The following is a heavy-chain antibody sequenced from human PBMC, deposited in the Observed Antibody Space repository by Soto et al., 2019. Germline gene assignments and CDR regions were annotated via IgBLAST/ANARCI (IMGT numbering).Heavy chain of an antibody. V-gene: IGHV4-34*01. CDR3: ASYHYYDFWIGSRHYMDV. CDR1: GGSLSGYF. D-gene: IGHD3-3*01. CDR2: INHSGST. Sequence: QVHLEQWGAGLLKPSETLSLTCAVYGGSLSGYFWSWVRQPPGKGLEWIGEINHSGSTNYNPSLKSRVTISADTPKHQFSLRLSSVTAADSAIYYCASYHYYDFWIGSRHYMDVWGKGTTVTVSS. J-gene: IGHJ6*03.